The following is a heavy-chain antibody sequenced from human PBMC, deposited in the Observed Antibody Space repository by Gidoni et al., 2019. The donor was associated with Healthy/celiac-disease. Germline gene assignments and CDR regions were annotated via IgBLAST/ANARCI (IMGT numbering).Heavy chain of an antibody. V-gene: IGHV1-46*01. J-gene: IGHJ3*02. CDR3: ARDGTYDSSGYRGAPDAFDI. D-gene: IGHD3-22*01. CDR2: INPMGGIT. CDR1: GYNFTSYY. Sequence: QVQLVQSGTEVKKPGASVKGSCKASGYNFTSYYMHWVRQPPGQGLEWMGIINPMGGITSYAQKFQVRVTMTMDTSTSTVYMELSSLRSEATAVYYWARDGTYDSSGYRGAPDAFDIWGQGKMVTVSS.